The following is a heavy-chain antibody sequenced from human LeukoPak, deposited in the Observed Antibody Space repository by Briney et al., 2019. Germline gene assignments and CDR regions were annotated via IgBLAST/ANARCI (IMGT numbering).Heavy chain of an antibody. V-gene: IGHV3-64*01. CDR3: ARVKLRFLEWLPDY. CDR2: ISSNGGST. J-gene: IGHJ4*02. Sequence: GGSLRLSCAASGFTFSGYAMHWVRQAPGKGLEYVSAISSNGGSTYYANSVKGRFTISRDNSKNTLYLQMGSLRAEDMAVYYCARVKLRFLEWLPDYWGQGTLVTVSS. CDR1: GFTFSGYA. D-gene: IGHD3-3*01.